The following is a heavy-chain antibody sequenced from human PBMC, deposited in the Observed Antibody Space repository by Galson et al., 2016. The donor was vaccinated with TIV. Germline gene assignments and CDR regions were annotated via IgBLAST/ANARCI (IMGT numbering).Heavy chain of an antibody. CDR3: ARQEQEMEAPLWD. V-gene: IGHV4-39*01. CDR2: IYYSRHT. J-gene: IGHJ4*02. Sequence: ETLSLTCTVSGDSISSSRHFWGWIRQPPGKGLEWVGTIYYSRHTYYTSSLKSRVTVSVDASRNQFSLKLTSVTASDTAIYYCARQEQEMEAPLWDWGQGTLVTVSS. D-gene: IGHD3-16*01. CDR1: GDSISSSRHF.